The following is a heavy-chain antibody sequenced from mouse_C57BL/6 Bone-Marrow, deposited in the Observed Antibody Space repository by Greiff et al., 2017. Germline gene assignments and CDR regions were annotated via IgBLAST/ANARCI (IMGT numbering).Heavy chain of an antibody. CDR1: GFSFNTYA. Sequence: EVMLVESGGGLVQPKGSLKLSCAASGFSFNTYAMNWVRQAPGKGLEWVARIRSKSNNYATYYADSVKDRFTISRDDSESMLYLQMNNLKTEDTAMYYCVRRGPFFDYWGQGTTLTVSS. J-gene: IGHJ2*01. CDR3: VRRGPFFDY. V-gene: IGHV10-1*01. CDR2: IRSKSNNYAT.